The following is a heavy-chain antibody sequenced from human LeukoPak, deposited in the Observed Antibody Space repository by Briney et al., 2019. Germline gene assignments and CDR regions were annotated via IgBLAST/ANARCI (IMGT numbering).Heavy chain of an antibody. CDR3: ARGGRGSTVTTGYFDY. Sequence: PGGSLRLSCAASGFTVSSNYMSWVRQAPGKGLEWVSVIYSGGSTYYADPVKGRFTISRDNSKNTLYLQMNSLRAEDTAVYYCARGGRGSTVTTGYFDYWGQGTLVTVSS. J-gene: IGHJ4*02. V-gene: IGHV3-53*01. CDR2: IYSGGST. D-gene: IGHD4-17*01. CDR1: GFTVSSNY.